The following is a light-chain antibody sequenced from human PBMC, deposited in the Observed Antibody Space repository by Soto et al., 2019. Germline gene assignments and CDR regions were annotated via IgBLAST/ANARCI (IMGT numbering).Light chain of an antibody. CDR3: QAWDSSAYV. J-gene: IGLJ1*01. Sequence: SYELTQPPSVSVSPGQTASITCSGDKLGDKYACWYQQKPGQSPVLVIYQDSKRPSGITERFSGSNAGNTATLTISGTQAMDEADDYCQAWDSSAYVFGTGTKLTVL. CDR2: QDS. V-gene: IGLV3-1*01. CDR1: KLGDKY.